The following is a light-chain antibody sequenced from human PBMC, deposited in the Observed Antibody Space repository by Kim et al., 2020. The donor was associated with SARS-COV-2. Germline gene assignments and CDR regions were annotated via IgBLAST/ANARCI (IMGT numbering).Light chain of an antibody. V-gene: IGKV1-13*02. Sequence: ASVRDRVTITCRPSQGISSALAWYQQKPEKAPKLLIYDASCLESGFPSRFSGSGSVTDFTLTINSLQPEDFATYYCQQFNSYPATFGQGTRLEIK. CDR1: QGISSA. CDR3: QQFNSYPAT. CDR2: DAS. J-gene: IGKJ5*01.